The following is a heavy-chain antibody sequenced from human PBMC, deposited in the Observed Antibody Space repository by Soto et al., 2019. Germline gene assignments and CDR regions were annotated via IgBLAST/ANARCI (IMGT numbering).Heavy chain of an antibody. V-gene: IGHV1-69*13. D-gene: IGHD2-21*02. CDR1: GGTFSSYA. CDR3: ARIQGFTVVTPIDH. Sequence: GASVKVSCKASGGTFSSYAITWVRQAPGQGLEWMGGIIPIFVTANYAQKFQGRFTITADESTSTAYMELSSLRSEDTAVYYCARIQGFTVVTPIDHWGRGTLVTVSS. CDR2: IIPIFVTA. J-gene: IGHJ4*02.